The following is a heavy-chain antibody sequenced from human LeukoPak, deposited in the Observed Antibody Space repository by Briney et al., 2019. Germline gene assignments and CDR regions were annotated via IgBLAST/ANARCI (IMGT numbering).Heavy chain of an antibody. J-gene: IGHJ4*02. CDR2: ISYDGSNK. CDR3: ARGGGSLWDYFDY. D-gene: IGHD1-26*01. CDR1: GFTFSSYA. Sequence: GESLRLSCAASGFTFSSYAMHWVRQAPGKGLEWVAVISYDGSNKYYADSVKGRFTISRDNSKNTLYLQMNSLRAEDTAVYYCARGGGSLWDYFDYWGQGTLVTVSS. V-gene: IGHV3-30-3*01.